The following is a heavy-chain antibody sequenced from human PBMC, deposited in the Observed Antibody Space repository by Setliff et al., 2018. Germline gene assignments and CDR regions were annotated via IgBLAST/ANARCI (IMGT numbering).Heavy chain of an antibody. CDR3: ARDRQYCSSTSCYTSYFYYYAMDI. V-gene: IGHV4-34*01. D-gene: IGHD2-2*02. Sequence: SETLSLTCAVYGGSFSDYYWSWIRQPPGKGLEWIGEINHSGSTNYNPSLKSRVTISLDTSRNQVSLKLSSVTAADTAVYYCARDRQYCSSTSCYTSYFYYYAMDIWGQGTTVTVSS. CDR2: INHSGST. CDR1: GGSFSDYY. J-gene: IGHJ6*02.